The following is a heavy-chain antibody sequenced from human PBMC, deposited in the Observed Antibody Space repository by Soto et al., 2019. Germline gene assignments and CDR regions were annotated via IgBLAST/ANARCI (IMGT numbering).Heavy chain of an antibody. Sequence: QVQLVQSGAEGKKPGASVKVSCKASGYTFTSYAMHWVRQAPGQRLEWMGWINAGNGNTKYSQKFQGRVTITRDTSASTAYMELSSLRSEDTAVYYCARGGSLYWYFDLWCRGTLVTVSS. CDR1: GYTFTSYA. D-gene: IGHD1-26*01. CDR2: INAGNGNT. V-gene: IGHV1-3*01. J-gene: IGHJ2*01. CDR3: ARGGSLYWYFDL.